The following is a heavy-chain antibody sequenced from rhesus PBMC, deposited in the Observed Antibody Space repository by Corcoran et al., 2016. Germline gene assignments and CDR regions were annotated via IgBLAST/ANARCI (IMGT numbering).Heavy chain of an antibody. CDR1: GGSISSNY. Sequence: QVQLQESGPGLVKPSETLSLTCAVSGGSISSNYWSVIRQPPGKGLEWIGYIYGISGSTYYNPSLKRRVTISTDTSKNQFSLRLSSVTAADTAVYYCARSPIVGRVRSYFDDWGQGVLVTVSS. J-gene: IGHJ4*01. V-gene: IGHV4-160*01. CDR3: ARSPIVGRVRSYFDD. CDR2: IYGISGST. D-gene: IGHD5-24*01.